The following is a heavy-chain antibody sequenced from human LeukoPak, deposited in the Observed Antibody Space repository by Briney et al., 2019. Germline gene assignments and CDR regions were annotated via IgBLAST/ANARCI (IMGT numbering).Heavy chain of an antibody. J-gene: IGHJ1*01. CDR1: GSTFNRCW. CDR3: TSWGDTTAEYFQR. CDR2: INPDGRDT. D-gene: IGHD2-21*02. Sequence: GGSLRLSCVVSGSTFNRCWMNWVRQAPGKGLEWVAHINPDGRDTYYVDSVKGRFTISRDNAQNSMYLQMNSLGVEDTAVYYCTSWGDTTAEYFQRWGQGTLVTVSS. V-gene: IGHV3-7*01.